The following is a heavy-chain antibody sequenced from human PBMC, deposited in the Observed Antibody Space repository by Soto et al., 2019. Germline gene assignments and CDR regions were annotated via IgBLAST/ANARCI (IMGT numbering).Heavy chain of an antibody. Sequence: ASVKVSCKASGYTFTSYGISWVRQAPGQGLEWMGWISAYNGNTNYAQKLQGRVTMTTDTSTSTAYMELRSLRSDDAAVYYCARVLCELGGLVITHYFDYWGQGTLVTVSS. CDR1: GYTFTSYG. CDR3: ARVLCELGGLVITHYFDY. CDR2: ISAYNGNT. J-gene: IGHJ4*02. V-gene: IGHV1-18*01. D-gene: IGHD3-22*01.